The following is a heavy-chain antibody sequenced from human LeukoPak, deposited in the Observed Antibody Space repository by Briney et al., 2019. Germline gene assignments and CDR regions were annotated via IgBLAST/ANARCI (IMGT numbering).Heavy chain of an antibody. CDR2: ISAYNGNT. V-gene: IGHV1-18*01. CDR1: GYTFTSYG. Sequence: GASVKVSCKASGYTFTSYGISWVRQAPGQGLEWMGWISAYNGNTNYAQKLQGRVTMTTDTSTSTAYMELRSLRSGDTAVYYCARVGLDYYDSSGYNDYWGQGTLVTVSS. D-gene: IGHD3-22*01. CDR3: ARVGLDYYDSSGYNDY. J-gene: IGHJ4*02.